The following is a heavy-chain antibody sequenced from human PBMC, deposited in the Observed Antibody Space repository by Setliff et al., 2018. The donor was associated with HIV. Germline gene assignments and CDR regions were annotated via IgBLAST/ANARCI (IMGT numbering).Heavy chain of an antibody. CDR1: GFTFSNYA. D-gene: IGHD6-19*01. V-gene: IGHV3-23*01. J-gene: IGHJ4*02. CDR2: ISGSGDTT. Sequence: GSLRLSCAASGFTFSNYAMTWVRQAPGKGLEWVSGISGSGDTTNYADSVKGRFTISRDNSKNALYLQMNSLRAEDTAVYYCAKDYSSGWFDYWGQGTLVTVSS. CDR3: AKDYSSGWFDY.